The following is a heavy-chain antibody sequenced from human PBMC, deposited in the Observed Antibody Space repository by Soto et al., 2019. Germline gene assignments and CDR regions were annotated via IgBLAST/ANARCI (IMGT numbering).Heavy chain of an antibody. D-gene: IGHD3-10*01. V-gene: IGHV4-34*01. CDR1: GGSFSGYY. CDR3: ATPVFRPITMVRGGIITSGMYV. Sequence: SETLSLTCAVYGGSFSGYYWSWIRQPPGKGLEWIGEINRSGSTNYNPSLKSRVTISVDTSKNQFSLKLSSVTAADTAVYYCATPVFRPITMVRGGIITSGMYVWGQGTTVTVSS. CDR2: INRSGST. J-gene: IGHJ6*02.